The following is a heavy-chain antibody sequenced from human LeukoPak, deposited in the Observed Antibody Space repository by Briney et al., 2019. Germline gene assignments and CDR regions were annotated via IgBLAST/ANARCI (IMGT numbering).Heavy chain of an antibody. V-gene: IGHV3-30*02. CDR3: AKDAQLWGAFDV. Sequence: GGSLRLSCAASGFTFSSFWMHWVRQAPGKGLEWVAVIWYDGSNKYYADSVKGRFTISRDNSKNTLYLQMSSLRTEDTAVYYCAKDAQLWGAFDVWGQGTMVTVSS. D-gene: IGHD5-18*01. CDR2: IWYDGSNK. J-gene: IGHJ3*01. CDR1: GFTFSSFW.